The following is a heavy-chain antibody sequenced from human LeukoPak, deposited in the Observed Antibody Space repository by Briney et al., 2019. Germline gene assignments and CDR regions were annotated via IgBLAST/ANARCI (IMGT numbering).Heavy chain of an antibody. CDR1: GGTFSSYT. V-gene: IGHV1-69*04. Sequence: ASVKVSCKASGGTFSSYTISWVRQAPGQGLEWMGRIIPILGIANYAQKFQGRVTITADKSTSTAYMELSSLRSEDTAVYYCARDYYYDSSGYYSIVGPAVDYWGQGTLVTVSS. CDR2: IIPILGIA. CDR3: ARDYYYDSSGYYSIVGPAVDY. J-gene: IGHJ4*02. D-gene: IGHD3-22*01.